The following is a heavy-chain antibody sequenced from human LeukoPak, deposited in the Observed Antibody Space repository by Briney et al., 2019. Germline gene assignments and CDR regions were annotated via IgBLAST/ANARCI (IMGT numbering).Heavy chain of an antibody. D-gene: IGHD3-3*01. CDR2: IYYSGST. V-gene: IGHV4-59*01. CDR3: ARGIGAQRLLEWASPPSPYYFDY. Sequence: SETLSLTCTVSGGSITSYYWNWIRQPPGKGLEWIGYIYYSGSTNYNPSLKSRVSISIDTSKSQFSLILSSVTAADTAVYYCARGIGAQRLLEWASPPSPYYFDYWGQGTLVTVSS. J-gene: IGHJ4*02. CDR1: GGSITSYY.